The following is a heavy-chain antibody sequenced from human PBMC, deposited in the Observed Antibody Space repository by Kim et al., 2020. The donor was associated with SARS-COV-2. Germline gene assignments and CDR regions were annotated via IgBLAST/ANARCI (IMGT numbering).Heavy chain of an antibody. CDR3: ARRCFNYYYMDV. V-gene: IGHV1-69*13. CDR1: GRTFISYA. J-gene: IGHJ6*03. D-gene: IGHD3-16*01. Sequence: SVKVSCKASGRTFISYAISWVRQAPGQGLEWMGGIIPNIGTANYAQKFQCIVTITADQSTSPAYMELSSLRSADTAVYYCARRCFNYYYMDVWGTVTTV. CDR2: IIPNIGTA.